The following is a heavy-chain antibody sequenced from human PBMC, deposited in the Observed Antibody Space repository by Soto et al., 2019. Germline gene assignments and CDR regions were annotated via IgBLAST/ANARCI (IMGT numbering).Heavy chain of an antibody. CDR2: IYPGDSDT. J-gene: IGHJ6*02. CDR1: GYSFTSYW. V-gene: IGHV5-51*01. Sequence: GESLKISCKGSGYSFTSYWIGWVRQMPGKGLEWMGIIYPGDSDTRYSPSFQGQVTISADKSISTAYLQWSSLKASDTAMYYCARQRDCYSYYHYGLAVWAQGTTVTVSS. CDR3: ARQRDCYSYYHYGLAV. D-gene: IGHD2-21*01.